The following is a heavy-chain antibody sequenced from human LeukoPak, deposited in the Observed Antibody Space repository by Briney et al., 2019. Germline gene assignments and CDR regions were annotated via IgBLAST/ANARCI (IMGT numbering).Heavy chain of an antibody. CDR3: AKRGVVIRVFLVGFHKEAYYFDS. D-gene: IGHD3-10*01. CDR1: GITLSNYG. V-gene: IGHV3-23*01. Sequence: GSLRLPCAVSGITLSNYGMSWVRQAPGRGQEWVAGLSGSGCWTNYADSVQGRFTISRDNAKNTLYLQMNSLRAEDTAVYFCAKRGVVIRVFLVGFHKEAYYFDSWGQGALVTVSS. J-gene: IGHJ4*02. CDR2: LSGSGCWT.